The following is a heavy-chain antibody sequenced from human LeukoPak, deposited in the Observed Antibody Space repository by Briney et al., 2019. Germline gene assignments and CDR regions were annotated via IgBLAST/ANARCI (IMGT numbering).Heavy chain of an antibody. V-gene: IGHV4-61*02. CDR2: IYTSGST. CDR1: GGSISSGSYY. D-gene: IGHD6-19*01. Sequence: SETLSLTCTGSGGSISSGSYYWRWIRQPAGKGLEWIARIYTSGSTNYNPSLKSRVTISVDTSKNQFSLKLSSVTAADTAVYYCARDRYSSGWYMGAFDIWGQGTMVTVSS. CDR3: ARDRYSSGWYMGAFDI. J-gene: IGHJ3*02.